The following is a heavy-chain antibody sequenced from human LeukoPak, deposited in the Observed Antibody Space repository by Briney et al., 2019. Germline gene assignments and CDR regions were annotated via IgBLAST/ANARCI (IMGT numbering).Heavy chain of an antibody. Sequence: QPGGSLRLSCAASGFTFSSYAMSWVRQAPGKGLEWVSGISGSGGSTYYADSVKGRFTISRDNSKNTLYLQMSSLRAEDTAVYYCAKGRYYYDSSGYWQFDYWGQGTLVTVSS. CDR1: GFTFSSYA. CDR2: ISGSGGST. J-gene: IGHJ4*02. V-gene: IGHV3-23*01. D-gene: IGHD3-22*01. CDR3: AKGRYYYDSSGYWQFDY.